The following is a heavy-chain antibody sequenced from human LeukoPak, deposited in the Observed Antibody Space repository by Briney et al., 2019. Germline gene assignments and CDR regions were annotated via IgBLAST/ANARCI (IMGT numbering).Heavy chain of an antibody. J-gene: IGHJ4*02. D-gene: IGHD2-2*01. CDR3: ATTVGYCSTTTCYLDFDS. V-gene: IGHV3-33*01. CDR1: GFMFSSYG. CDR2: IWYDGGKK. Sequence: GGSLRLSCAASGFMFSSYGMHWVRQAPGKGLEWVAVIWYDGGKKYYADSVKGRFTISRDNSQNTLYLEMSSLRAEDTAIYYCATTVGYCSTTTCYLDFDSWGQGTLVTVSS.